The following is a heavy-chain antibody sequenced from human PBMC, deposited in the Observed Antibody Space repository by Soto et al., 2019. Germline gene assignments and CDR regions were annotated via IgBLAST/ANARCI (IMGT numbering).Heavy chain of an antibody. CDR3: ARGDLGYYDILTGYSNWFDP. D-gene: IGHD3-9*01. CDR2: TNPNSGNT. J-gene: IGHJ5*02. V-gene: IGHV1-8*01. Sequence: ASVKVSCKASGYTFTSYDINWVRQATGQGLEWMGWTNPNSGNTGYAQKFQGRVTMTRNTSISTAYMELSSLRSEDTAVYYCARGDLGYYDILTGYSNWFDPWGQGTLVTVSS. CDR1: GYTFTSYD.